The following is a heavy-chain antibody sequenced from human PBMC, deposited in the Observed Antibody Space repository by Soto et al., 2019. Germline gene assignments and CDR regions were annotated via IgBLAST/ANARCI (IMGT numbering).Heavy chain of an antibody. V-gene: IGHV4-61*01. CDR2: IYYTGST. CDR1: GASLSGGSYS. D-gene: IGHD4-17*01. J-gene: IGHJ4*02. CDR3: ARGDYFRGYGY. Sequence: SETLSLTCSVSGASLSGGSYSWTWIRQSPGKGLEWIGYIYYTGSTNPNPSLKSRVTISLDTSKNQFSLKLTSVTAADTAVYYCARGDYFRGYGYWGQGTLVTVSS.